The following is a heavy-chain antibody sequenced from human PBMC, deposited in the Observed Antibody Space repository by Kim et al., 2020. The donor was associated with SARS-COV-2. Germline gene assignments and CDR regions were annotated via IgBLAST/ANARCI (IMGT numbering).Heavy chain of an antibody. CDR1: GYSFTSYW. D-gene: IGHD2-15*01. Sequence: GESLKISCKGSGYSFTSYWIGWVRQMPGKGLEWMGIIYPGDSDTRYSPSFQGQVTISADKSISTAYLQWSSLKASDTAMYYCARLVGYCSGGSCYLNWFDPWGQGTLVTVSS. CDR2: IYPGDSDT. CDR3: ARLVGYCSGGSCYLNWFDP. J-gene: IGHJ5*02. V-gene: IGHV5-51*01.